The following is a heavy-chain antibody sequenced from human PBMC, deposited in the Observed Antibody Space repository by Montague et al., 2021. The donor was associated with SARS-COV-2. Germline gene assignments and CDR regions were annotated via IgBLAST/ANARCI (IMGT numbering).Heavy chain of an antibody. Sequence: SETLSLTCAVSGGSISSSNWWSWVRQPPGKGLEWIGEIYHSGNTNYNPSLQSRFTISVDKSTNQFSLRLSSVTAADTAVYYCARSSILGAHRFDYWGQGTLVTVSS. D-gene: IGHD3-16*01. J-gene: IGHJ4*02. V-gene: IGHV4-4*02. CDR3: ARSSILGAHRFDY. CDR2: IYHSGNT. CDR1: GGSISSSNW.